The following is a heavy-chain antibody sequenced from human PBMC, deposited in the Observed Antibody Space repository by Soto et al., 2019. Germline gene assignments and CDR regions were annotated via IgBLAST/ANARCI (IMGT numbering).Heavy chain of an antibody. CDR1: GYSFNTFW. V-gene: IGHV5-51*01. CDR3: ARLHHITGHYNDAFDI. D-gene: IGHD3-22*01. J-gene: IGHJ3*02. CDR2: IHPGDSDT. Sequence: GESLKISCKGSGYSFNTFWIGWVRQMPGKGLEWMGIIHPGDSDTRYSPSFQGQVTISADKSITTAYLQWSSLKASDTAMYYCARLHHITGHYNDAFDIWGQGTMVTVSS.